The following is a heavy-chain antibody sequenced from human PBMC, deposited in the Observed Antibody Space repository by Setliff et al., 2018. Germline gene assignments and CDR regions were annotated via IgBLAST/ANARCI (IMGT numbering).Heavy chain of an antibody. Sequence: PSETLSLTCTVSGVSISSHYWSWVWQPPGKGLECIGDIYYTGSTKYNPSLWSRLTMSIDTSKKQFSLRLTSVSAADTAVYYCARLRKSTPHWYFDLWGRGTLVTVSS. CDR2: IYYTGST. J-gene: IGHJ2*01. CDR1: GVSISSHY. V-gene: IGHV4-59*11. CDR3: ARLRKSTPHWYFDL.